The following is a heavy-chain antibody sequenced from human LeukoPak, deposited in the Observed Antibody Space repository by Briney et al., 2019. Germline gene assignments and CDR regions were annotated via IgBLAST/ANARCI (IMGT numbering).Heavy chain of an antibody. J-gene: IGHJ4*02. V-gene: IGHV4-39*07. D-gene: IGHD3-3*01. CDR2: IYYSGST. Sequence: SETLSPTCTVSGGSISSSSYYWGWIRQPPGKGLEWIGSIYYSGSTNYNPSLKSRVTISVDTSKNQFSLKLSSVTAADTAVYYCARGRITIFGVVIAPIVYWGQGTLVTVSS. CDR1: GGSISSSSYY. CDR3: ARGRITIFGVVIAPIVY.